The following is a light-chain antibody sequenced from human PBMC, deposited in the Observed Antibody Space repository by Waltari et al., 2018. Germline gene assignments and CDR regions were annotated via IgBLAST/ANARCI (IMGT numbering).Light chain of an antibody. Sequence: QSALTQPASVSGSPGQSITISCTGTSSDVGGSNYVSWYQQHPGKVPQLMIYDVTNRPSGVSNRFSGSKSGNTASPTISGLQAEDEAYYYCSSWTDSDSLKLLFGGGTKLTVL. V-gene: IGLV2-14*03. CDR3: SSWTDSDSLKLL. CDR2: DVT. CDR1: SSDVGGSNY. J-gene: IGLJ2*01.